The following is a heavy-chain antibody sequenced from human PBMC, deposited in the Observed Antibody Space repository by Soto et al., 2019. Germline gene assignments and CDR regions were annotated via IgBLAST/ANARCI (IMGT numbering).Heavy chain of an antibody. J-gene: IGHJ6*02. D-gene: IGHD3-22*01. Sequence: QVPLVESGGGVVQPERSQRLSCKASKFTFASYVMHWVRQAPGEGLEWAALISFDGTNKYYADSVKGRFTISRDNSKNTMYLQMNSLRPEDTAVYYCAREMIPMIMGGMSAMDVWGQGTTVTVS. CDR3: AREMIPMIMGGMSAMDV. V-gene: IGHV3-30*04. CDR2: ISFDGTNK. CDR1: KFTFASYV.